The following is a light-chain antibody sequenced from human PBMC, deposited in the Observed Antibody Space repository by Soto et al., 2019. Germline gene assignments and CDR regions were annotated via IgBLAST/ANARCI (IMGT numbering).Light chain of an antibody. CDR2: GAS. CDR1: QSVSSSF. Sequence: EIVLTQSPGTLSLSPGERATLSCRASQSVSSSFLAWYQQKPGQTPRLLIYGASSRAIGIPDRFSGSGSGTDFTLTISRLEPEDFAVYYCQPYDTSPYTFGQGTKLEIK. CDR3: QPYDTSPYT. V-gene: IGKV3-20*01. J-gene: IGKJ2*01.